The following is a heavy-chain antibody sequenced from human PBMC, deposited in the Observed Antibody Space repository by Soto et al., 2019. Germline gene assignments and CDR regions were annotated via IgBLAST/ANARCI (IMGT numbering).Heavy chain of an antibody. Sequence: SETLSLTCAVSGGSISSSDWWSWVRQPPGKGLEWIGEIYHSGSTNYNPSLKSRVTISVDKSKNQFSLKLSSVTAADTAVYYCAATTVVTPLVYYYYYYGMDVWGQGTTVTVSS. D-gene: IGHD4-17*01. CDR3: AATTVVTPLVYYYYYYGMDV. V-gene: IGHV4-4*02. CDR1: GGSISSSDW. CDR2: IYHSGST. J-gene: IGHJ6*02.